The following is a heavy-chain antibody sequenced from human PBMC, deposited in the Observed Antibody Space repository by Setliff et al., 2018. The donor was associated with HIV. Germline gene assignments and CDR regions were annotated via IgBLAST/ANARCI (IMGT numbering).Heavy chain of an antibody. CDR3: ARDLRGTQSSDY. CDR1: GGSMSSYY. J-gene: IGHJ4*02. D-gene: IGHD1-1*01. V-gene: IGHV4-4*07. Sequence: SETLSLTCTVSGGSMSSYYWSWIRQPAGKGLEWIGRVLTSGSTHYNPSLRSRVTISVDASERHFSLRMTSTTAADTAIYYCARDLRGTQSSDYWGQGTLVTVSS. CDR2: VLTSGST.